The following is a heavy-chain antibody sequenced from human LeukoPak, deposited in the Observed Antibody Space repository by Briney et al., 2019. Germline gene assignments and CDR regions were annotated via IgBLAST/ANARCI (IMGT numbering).Heavy chain of an antibody. V-gene: IGHV3-23*01. Sequence: GGSLRLSCAASGFTFSSYGMHWVRQAPGKGLEWVSTISGSGDSTYYADSVEGRFTTSRDNSKNTLYLQMNSLRVEDTAVYYCAKGAYYGDWGQGTLVTISS. CDR1: GFTFSSYG. D-gene: IGHD3-3*01. CDR2: ISGSGDST. J-gene: IGHJ4*02. CDR3: AKGAYYGD.